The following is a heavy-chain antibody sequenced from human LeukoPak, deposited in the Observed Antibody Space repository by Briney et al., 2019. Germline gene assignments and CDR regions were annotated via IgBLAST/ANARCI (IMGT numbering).Heavy chain of an antibody. CDR3: ARGADSSGYYSIFYFDY. Sequence: SETLCLTCTVSGGSISSYYWNWIRQPPGKGLEWIGYIYYSGSTNYNPSLKSRVTISVDTSKNQFSLKLRSVTAADTAVYYCARGADSSGYYSIFYFDYWGQGTLVTVSS. V-gene: IGHV4-59*01. D-gene: IGHD3-22*01. CDR1: GGSISSYY. J-gene: IGHJ4*02. CDR2: IYYSGST.